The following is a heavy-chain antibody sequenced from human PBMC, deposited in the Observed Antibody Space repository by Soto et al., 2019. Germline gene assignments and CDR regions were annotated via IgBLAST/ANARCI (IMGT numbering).Heavy chain of an antibody. CDR3: ARGEDEFFYYGLDV. CDR1: GGSITSSY. CDR2: IYDTGISGYTPST. Sequence: PSETLSLTCTVSGGSITSSYCSWIRRPPGKGLEWIAYIYDTGISGYTPSTSYNPSLKSRVTMSVDTSKSQFSLKLTSVTAADTAVYYCARGEDEFFYYGLDVWGRGSTVNVSS. J-gene: IGHJ6*04. V-gene: IGHV4-59*01. D-gene: IGHD3-10*01.